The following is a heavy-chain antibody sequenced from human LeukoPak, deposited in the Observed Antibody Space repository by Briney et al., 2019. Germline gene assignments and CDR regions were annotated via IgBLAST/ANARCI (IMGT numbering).Heavy chain of an antibody. CDR1: GFTFDDYA. Sequence: GGSLRLSCAASGFTFDDYAMHWVRQAPGKGLEWVSGISWNSGSIGYADSVKGRSTISRDNAKNSLYLQMNSLRAEDTALYYCARGPYGSGSDWFDPWGQGTLVTVSS. V-gene: IGHV3-9*01. CDR2: ISWNSGSI. D-gene: IGHD3-10*01. CDR3: ARGPYGSGSDWFDP. J-gene: IGHJ5*02.